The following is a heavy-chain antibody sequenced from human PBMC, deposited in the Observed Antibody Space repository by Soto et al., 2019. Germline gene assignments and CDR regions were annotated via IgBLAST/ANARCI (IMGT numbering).Heavy chain of an antibody. Sequence: EVQLVESGGGLVQPGGSLRLSCAASGFGFNGYDMHWVRQAPVKNLEWVAAISTAGDTYYLGSVKGRFTISREDAKNSLSLQMNSLRVGDTAVYYCARGGDRFDGMDVWGQGTTVTVSS. J-gene: IGHJ6*02. D-gene: IGHD3-16*01. CDR3: ARGGDRFDGMDV. CDR2: ISTAGDT. V-gene: IGHV3-13*01. CDR1: GFGFNGYD.